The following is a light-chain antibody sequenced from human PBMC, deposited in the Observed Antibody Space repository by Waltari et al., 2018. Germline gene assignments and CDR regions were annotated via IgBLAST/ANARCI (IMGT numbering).Light chain of an antibody. CDR2: SAS. J-gene: IGKJ2*01. CDR3: QQVHDYPYT. Sequence: IPLTQSPSPLSASVETRVPLTCRASQGISSSVAWYQQKPGKAPKLLIYSASSLQSGVPSRFGGSGSGTDFTLTIASLQPEDFATYYCQQVHDYPYTFGQGTRLEI. CDR1: QGISSS. V-gene: IGKV1-9*01.